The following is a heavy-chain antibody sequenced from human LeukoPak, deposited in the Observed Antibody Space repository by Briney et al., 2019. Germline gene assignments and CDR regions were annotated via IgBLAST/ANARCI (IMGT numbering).Heavy chain of an antibody. CDR2: INPNSGAT. CDR3: ARGVLRELRGFDY. V-gene: IGHV1-2*02. D-gene: IGHD1-7*01. Sequence: ASVKVSCKPSGYTLSDYYMHWVRQAPGQGLEWMGWINPNSGATTYAENFQGRVIMTRDTSISTAYMELTSLRSDDTALYYCARGVLRELRGFDYWGQGTLVTVSS. J-gene: IGHJ4*02. CDR1: GYTLSDYY.